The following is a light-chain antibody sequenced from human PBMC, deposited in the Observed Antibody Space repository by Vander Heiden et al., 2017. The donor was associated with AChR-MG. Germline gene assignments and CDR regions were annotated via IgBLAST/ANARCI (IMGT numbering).Light chain of an antibody. CDR2: GAS. CDR1: QSASST. V-gene: IGKV3-15*01. Sequence: ETVITHSPATLSVSPGERATLSYRPSQSASSTLAWYQQKPGQAPRLLIYGASSRATGIPARFSGSGSGTEFTLTISSLQSEDFAVYYCQQYDNWPPTFGEGTKVEIK. J-gene: IGKJ1*01. CDR3: QQYDNWPPT.